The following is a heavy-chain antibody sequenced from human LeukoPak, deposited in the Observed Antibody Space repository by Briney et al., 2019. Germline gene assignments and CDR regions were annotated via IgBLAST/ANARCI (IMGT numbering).Heavy chain of an antibody. D-gene: IGHD2-2*02. Sequence: PSETLSLTCTVSGGSISSGGYYWSWIRQHPGKGLEWIGYIYYSGSTYYNPSLKSRVTISVDTSKNQFSLKLSSVTAADTAVYYCASLAAAIYYYGMDVWGQGTRSPSP. CDR2: IYYSGST. CDR3: ASLAAAIYYYGMDV. J-gene: IGHJ6*02. V-gene: IGHV4-31*03. CDR1: GGSISSGGYY.